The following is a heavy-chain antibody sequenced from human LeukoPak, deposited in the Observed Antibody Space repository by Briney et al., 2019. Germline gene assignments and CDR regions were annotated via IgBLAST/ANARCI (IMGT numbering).Heavy chain of an antibody. V-gene: IGHV1-46*01. D-gene: IGHD2-2*01. Sequence: ASVKVSCKASGYTFTSYYMHWVRQAPGQGLEWMGIINPSGGSTSNAQKFQGRVTMTRDTSTSTVYMELSSLRSEDTAVYYCARGGPAASTLFYYCYGMDVWGQGTTITVSS. CDR1: GYTFTSYY. CDR2: INPSGGST. CDR3: ARGGPAASTLFYYCYGMDV. J-gene: IGHJ6*02.